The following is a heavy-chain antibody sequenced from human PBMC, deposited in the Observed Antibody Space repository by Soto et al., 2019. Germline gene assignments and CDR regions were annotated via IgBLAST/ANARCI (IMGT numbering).Heavy chain of an antibody. CDR3: ARDTYGRYFDWLGYYYGMDV. J-gene: IGHJ6*02. Sequence: QVQLVQSGAEVKKPGASVKVSCKASGYTFTSYGISWVRQAPGQGLEWMGWISAYNGNTNYAQKLQGRVTMTTDTYTSTAYMELSSLRSDDTAVYYCARDTYGRYFDWLGYYYGMDVWGQGTTVTVSS. CDR2: ISAYNGNT. CDR1: GYTFTSYG. D-gene: IGHD3-9*01. V-gene: IGHV1-18*01.